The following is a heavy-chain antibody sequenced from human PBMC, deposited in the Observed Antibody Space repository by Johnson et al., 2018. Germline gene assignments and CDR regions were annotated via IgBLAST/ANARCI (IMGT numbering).Heavy chain of an antibody. CDR2: ISDDSRTR. D-gene: IGHD5-18*01. V-gene: IGHV3-48*04. CDR1: GFSFNRYG. J-gene: IGHJ6*02. Sequence: VQSGGSLRLSCAASGFSFNRYGFNWVRQAPGKGLEWVSYISDDSRTRYHADPVKGRLTISRDNAKNSLYLQMNSLRAEDTAVYYCARGYSYGGNYYYGMDVWGQGTTVTVSS. CDR3: ARGYSYGGNYYYGMDV.